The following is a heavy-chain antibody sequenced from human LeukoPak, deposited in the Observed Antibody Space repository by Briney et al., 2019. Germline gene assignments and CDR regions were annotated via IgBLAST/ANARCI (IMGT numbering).Heavy chain of an antibody. CDR3: ARTAMVPNFDY. V-gene: IGHV3-30-3*01. D-gene: IGHD5-18*01. CDR2: ISYDGSNK. J-gene: IGHJ4*02. Sequence: PGRSLRLSCAASGFTFSSYAMHWVRQAPGKGLEWVAVISYDGSNKYYADSVKGRFTISRDNSKNTLYLQMNSLRAEGTAVYYCARTAMVPNFDYWGQGTLVTVSS. CDR1: GFTFSSYA.